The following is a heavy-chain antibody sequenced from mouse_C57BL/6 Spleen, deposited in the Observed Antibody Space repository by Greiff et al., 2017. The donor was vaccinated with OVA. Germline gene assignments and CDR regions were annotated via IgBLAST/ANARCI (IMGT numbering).Heavy chain of an antibody. CDR1: GFSLSTSGMG. CDR3: SFLRRNYYAMDY. V-gene: IGHV8-12*01. D-gene: IGHD2-12*01. Sequence: QVTLKVSGPGILQSSQTLSLTCSFSGFSLSTSGMGVSWIRQPSGKGLEWLAHTYWDDDKCYNPSLKSRLTISKATSRNLVFLKITSVDTADTATYYCSFLRRNYYAMDYWGQGTSVTVST. CDR2: TYWDDDK. J-gene: IGHJ4*01.